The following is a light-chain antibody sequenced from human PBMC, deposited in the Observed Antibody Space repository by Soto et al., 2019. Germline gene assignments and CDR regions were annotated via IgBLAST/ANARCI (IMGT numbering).Light chain of an antibody. CDR3: SSYTSSSTVV. V-gene: IGLV2-14*01. CDR1: SSDVGGYNY. Sequence: QSALTQPASVSGSPGQSITISCTGTSSDVGGYNYVSWYQQHPGKAPKLMIYDVSNRPSGVSNRFSGSKSGNTASLTISGLQAEGEADYYFSSYTSSSTVVFGGGTKLTVL. J-gene: IGLJ2*01. CDR2: DVS.